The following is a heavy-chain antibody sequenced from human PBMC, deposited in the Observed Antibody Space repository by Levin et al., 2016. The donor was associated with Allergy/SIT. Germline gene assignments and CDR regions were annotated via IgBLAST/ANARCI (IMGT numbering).Heavy chain of an antibody. CDR3: ARESGRYCSGGSCSHFVN. J-gene: IGHJ4*02. CDR1: GYSISSGYY. V-gene: IGHV4-38-2*02. D-gene: IGHD2-15*01. CDR2: IYYSGST. Sequence: SETLSLTCAVSGYSISSGYYWGWIRQPPGKGLEWIGSIYYSGSTYYNPSLKSRVTMSVDTSKNQFSLKLSSVTAADTAVYYCARESGRYCSGGSCSHFVNWGQGTLVTVSS.